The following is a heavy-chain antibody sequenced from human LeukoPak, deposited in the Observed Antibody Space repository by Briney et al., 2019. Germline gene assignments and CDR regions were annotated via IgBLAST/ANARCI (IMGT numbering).Heavy chain of an antibody. Sequence: GGSLRLSCTASGFTFDDYAMHWVRQAPGKGLEWVSLISVDGDTTFYADSVKGRFTISRDNAKNSLYLQMNSLRAEDTAVYYCARDWPYYYYMDVWGKGTTVTVSS. CDR2: ISVDGDTT. CDR1: GFTFDDYA. CDR3: ARDWPYYYYMDV. J-gene: IGHJ6*03. V-gene: IGHV3-43*02.